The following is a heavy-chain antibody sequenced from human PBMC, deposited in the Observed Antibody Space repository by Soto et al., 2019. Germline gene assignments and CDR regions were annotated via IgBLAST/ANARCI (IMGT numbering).Heavy chain of an antibody. CDR3: AREFSNSPEAFDS. J-gene: IGHJ4*02. V-gene: IGHV4-61*01. CDR1: GDSVTSGHYF. CDR2: IFFTGAT. Sequence: SETLSLTCIVSGDSVTSGHYFWNWIRQPPGKGLEWIGHIFFTGATNYSPSLKNRVTMSVDTSKSQFSLNLTSVTAADTAVYYCAREFSNSPEAFDSWGQGSLVTGSS. D-gene: IGHD6-6*01.